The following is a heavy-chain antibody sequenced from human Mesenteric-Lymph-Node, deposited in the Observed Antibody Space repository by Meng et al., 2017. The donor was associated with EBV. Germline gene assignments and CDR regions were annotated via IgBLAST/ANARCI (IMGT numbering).Heavy chain of an antibody. V-gene: IGHV4-39*01. CDR2: TGTS. D-gene: IGHD3-10*01. Sequence: QRPLQESGPGRVKPSETQSLTCTIAGGAISSDNWAWIRQPPGKGLEWIGDTGTSYYNPSLKNRVTISVDTSNQFSLKLSSVTAADTAVYYCARRLHYYGSLGSWGQGTLVTVSS. CDR1: GGAISSDN. CDR3: ARRLHYYGSLGS. J-gene: IGHJ4*02.